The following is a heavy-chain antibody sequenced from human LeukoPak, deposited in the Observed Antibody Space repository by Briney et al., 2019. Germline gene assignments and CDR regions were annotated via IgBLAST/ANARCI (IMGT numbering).Heavy chain of an antibody. CDR2: IYYSGST. Sequence: SETLSLTCTVSGGSISSGSYYWGWIRQPPGKGLEWIGSIYYSGSTYYNPSLKSRVTISIDTSKNQFSLRLRSVTPADTAVYYCASHLQYYYYYMDVWGKGTTVTVSS. CDR1: GGSISSGSYY. CDR3: ASHLQYYYYYMDV. J-gene: IGHJ6*03. V-gene: IGHV4-39*01. D-gene: IGHD4-11*01.